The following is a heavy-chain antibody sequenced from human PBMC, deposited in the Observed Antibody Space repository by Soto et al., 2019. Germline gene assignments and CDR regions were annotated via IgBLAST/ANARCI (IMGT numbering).Heavy chain of an antibody. V-gene: IGHV1-58*02. J-gene: IGHJ6*02. CDR1: GFDFGSFG. CDR2: IVVVSGST. CDR3: SADHPHMAMGWPV. Sequence: SGKVSCKASGFDFGSFGIQFLRQTRGRGLEWIGWIVVVSGSTNYARQFQGRVAISRDMSSSTAYLDLYDLKSDDTAVYFCSADHPHMAMGWPVWGQGTTVTVSS. D-gene: IGHD1-26*01.